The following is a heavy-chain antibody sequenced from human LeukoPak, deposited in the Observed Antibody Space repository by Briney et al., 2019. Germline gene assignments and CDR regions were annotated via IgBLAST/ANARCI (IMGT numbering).Heavy chain of an antibody. CDR1: GYSISSGYY. CDR3: ARRAGGNDFDY. D-gene: IGHD4-23*01. J-gene: IGHJ4*02. V-gene: IGHV4-38-2*01. CDR2: IYHSRNT. Sequence: SETLSLTCAVSGYSISSGYYWGWLRQPPGQGLGWIRSIYHSRNTYYNPSLKRRVTISVDTSKHQFSLKLSAVTAADTGVYYCARRAGGNDFDYWGQGTLVTVSS.